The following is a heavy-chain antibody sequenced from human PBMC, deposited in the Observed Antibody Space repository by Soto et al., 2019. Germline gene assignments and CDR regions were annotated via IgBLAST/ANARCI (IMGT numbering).Heavy chain of an antibody. CDR1: GFSLSTGGVG. V-gene: IGHV2-5*02. Sequence: QITLKESGPTLVKPTQTLTLTCTLSGFSLSTGGVGVGWIRQSPGKALEWLAVIYWDDVKHYSPSLERRLTLTKDTSESEVVLPLTNMDPVDTATYYCARKGSGDYAVDYWGQGILVTVSS. J-gene: IGHJ4*02. CDR2: IYWDDVK. D-gene: IGHD4-17*01. CDR3: ARKGSGDYAVDY.